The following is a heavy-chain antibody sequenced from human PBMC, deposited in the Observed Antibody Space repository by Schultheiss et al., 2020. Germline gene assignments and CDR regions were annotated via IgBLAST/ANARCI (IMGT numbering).Heavy chain of an antibody. CDR2: IYYSGSI. D-gene: IGHD1-1*01. V-gene: IGHV4-59*01. CDR1: GGSISSYY. Sequence: SETLSLTCTVSGGSISSYYLSWIRQHPGKGLEWIGYIYYSGSIYYNPSLKSRVTISVDTSKNQFSLKLTSVTAADTAIYYCARDQKGHNTHFEASPYYYYALDVWGQGTTVAVSS. CDR3: ARDQKGHNTHFEASPYYYYALDV. J-gene: IGHJ6*02.